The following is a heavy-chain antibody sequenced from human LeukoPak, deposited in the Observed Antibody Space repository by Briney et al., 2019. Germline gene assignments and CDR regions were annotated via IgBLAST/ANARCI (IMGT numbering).Heavy chain of an antibody. J-gene: IGHJ4*02. Sequence: ASVKVSCKASGGTFSSYAISWVRRAPGQGLEWMGGIIPIFGTANYAQKFQGRVTITTDESTSTAYMELSSLRSEDAAVYYCARVTYDYGDQGGYWGQGTLVTVSS. CDR1: GGTFSSYA. CDR2: IIPIFGTA. CDR3: ARVTYDYGDQGGY. D-gene: IGHD4-17*01. V-gene: IGHV1-69*05.